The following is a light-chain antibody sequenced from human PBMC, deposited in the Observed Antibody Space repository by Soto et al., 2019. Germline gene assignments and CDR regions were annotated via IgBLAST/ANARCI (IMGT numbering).Light chain of an antibody. V-gene: IGKV3-11*01. J-gene: IGKJ4*01. CDR3: QHRSSWPLT. Sequence: EIVLTQSPATLFLSPGERATLSCWASQSVNKYLAWYQQKPGQAPRLLIYDVSIRATGIPARFSGSGSGTDFTLTISSLEPEDFAIYYCQHRSSWPLTFGGGTKVEIK. CDR2: DVS. CDR1: QSVNKY.